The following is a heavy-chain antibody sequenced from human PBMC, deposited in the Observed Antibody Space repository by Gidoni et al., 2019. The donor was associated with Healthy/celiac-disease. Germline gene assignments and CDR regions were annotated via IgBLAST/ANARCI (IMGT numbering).Heavy chain of an antibody. D-gene: IGHD5-12*01. CDR2: ISSSSSYI. J-gene: IGHJ3*02. CDR3: ARGESGYALDAFDI. CDR1: GFTFSSYS. Sequence: EVQLVESGGGLVKPGGSLRLSCAASGFTFSSYSMNWVRQAPGKGLEWVSSISSSSSYIYYADSVKGRFTISRDNAKNSLYLQMNSLRAEDTAVYYCARGESGYALDAFDIWGQGTMVTVSS. V-gene: IGHV3-21*01.